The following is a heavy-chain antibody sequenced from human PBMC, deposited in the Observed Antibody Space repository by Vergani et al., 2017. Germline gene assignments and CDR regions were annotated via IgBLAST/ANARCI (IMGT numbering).Heavy chain of an antibody. D-gene: IGHD6-19*01. V-gene: IGHV3-23*01. CDR3: AKYRGLVLFGIY. CDR2: ISGSGGST. J-gene: IGHJ4*02. CDR1: GFTFSSYA. Sequence: EVQLLESGGGLVQPGGSLRLSCAASGFTFSSYAMSWVRQAPGKGLEWVSAISGSGGSTYYADSVKGRVTISRDNSKNTLYLQMNSLRAEDTAVYYCAKYRGLVLFGIYWGQGTLVTVSS.